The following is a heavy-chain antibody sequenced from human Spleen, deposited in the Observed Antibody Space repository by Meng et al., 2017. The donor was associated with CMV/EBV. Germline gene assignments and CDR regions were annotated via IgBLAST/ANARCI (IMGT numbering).Heavy chain of an antibody. D-gene: IGHD3-22*01. J-gene: IGHJ5*02. Sequence: QRQRQESGPGLVKPSQTLSLTCSVSGGSTSSGTYCWGWIRQLPGKGLEWIAYIHYSGSTYYSPSLKSRVTISVDTSRNQLSLKLSSMTAADTAVYYCARYVFDSSSLYSNWFDPWGQGTLVTVSS. CDR1: GGSTSSGTYC. CDR2: IHYSGST. V-gene: IGHV4-31*03. CDR3: ARYVFDSSSLYSNWFDP.